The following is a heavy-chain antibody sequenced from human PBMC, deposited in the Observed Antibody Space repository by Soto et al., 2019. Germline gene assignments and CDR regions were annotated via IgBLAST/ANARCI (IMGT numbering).Heavy chain of an antibody. J-gene: IGHJ6*02. D-gene: IGHD3-22*01. CDR3: ARDPNYYDRRGYYHRYGMDV. V-gene: IGHV1-18*01. CDR2: ISAYNGNT. Sequence: QVQLVQSGAEVKKPGASVKVSCKASGYTFASYAISWVRQAPGQGLEWMGWISAYNGNTNYAQKLQGRATMTTDTSTSTAYMELRSLRSDDTAVYYCARDPNYYDRRGYYHRYGMDVWGQGTTVTVSS. CDR1: GYTFASYA.